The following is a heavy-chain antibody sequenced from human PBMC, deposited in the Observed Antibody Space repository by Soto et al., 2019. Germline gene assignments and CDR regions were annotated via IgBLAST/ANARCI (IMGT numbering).Heavy chain of an antibody. J-gene: IGHJ6*02. CDR1: GFTFSSYG. CDR2: ISYDGSNK. V-gene: IGHV3-30*18. CDR3: AKVQYSNYVYYYGMDV. D-gene: IGHD4-4*01. Sequence: GGSLRLSCAASGFTFSSYGMHWVRQAPGKGLEWVAVISYDGSNKYYADSVKGRFTISRDNSKNTLYLQMNSLRAEDTAVYYCAKVQYSNYVYYYGMDVWGQGTTVTVSS.